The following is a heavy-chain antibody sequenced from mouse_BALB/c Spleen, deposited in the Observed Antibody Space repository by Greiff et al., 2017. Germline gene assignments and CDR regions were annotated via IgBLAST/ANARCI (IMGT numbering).Heavy chain of an antibody. CDR3: AHDYDQAMDY. Sequence: EVQLQQSGPGLVKPSQSLSLTCSVTGYSITSGYYWNWIRQFPGNKLEWMGYISYDGSNNYNPSLKNRISITRDTSKNQFFLKLNSVTTEDTATYYCAHDYDQAMDYWGQGTSVTVSS. CDR1: GYSITSGYY. V-gene: IGHV3-6*02. J-gene: IGHJ4*01. D-gene: IGHD2-4*01. CDR2: ISYDGSN.